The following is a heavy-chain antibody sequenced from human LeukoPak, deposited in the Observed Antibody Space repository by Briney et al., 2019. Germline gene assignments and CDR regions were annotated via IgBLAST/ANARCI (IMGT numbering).Heavy chain of an antibody. V-gene: IGHV1-8*03. CDR3: ARGVNIVATINYFDY. J-gene: IGHJ4*01. Sequence: ASVKVSCKASGYTFTNNDINWVRQATGQGLEWMGWMNSNSGETGYAQKFQGRVTITRNTSISTAYMELSSLRSEDTAVYYCARGVNIVATINYFDYWGQEPWSPSPQ. D-gene: IGHD5-12*01. CDR1: GYTFTNND. CDR2: MNSNSGET.